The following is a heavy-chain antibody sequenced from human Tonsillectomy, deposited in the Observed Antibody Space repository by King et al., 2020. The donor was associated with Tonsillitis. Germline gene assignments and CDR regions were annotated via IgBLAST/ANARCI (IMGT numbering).Heavy chain of an antibody. CDR1: GFTFSSYG. J-gene: IGHJ6*03. CDR3: ARDGPNYYYMDV. V-gene: IGHV3-33*08. CDR2: IWYNGGNK. Sequence: VQLVESGGGVVQPGRSLRLSCAASGFTFSSYGMHWVRQAPGKGLEWVAVIWYNGGNKYYADSVKGRFTISRDNSKNTLFLQMNSLRAEDTAVYYCARDGPNYYYMDVWGKGTTVTVSS.